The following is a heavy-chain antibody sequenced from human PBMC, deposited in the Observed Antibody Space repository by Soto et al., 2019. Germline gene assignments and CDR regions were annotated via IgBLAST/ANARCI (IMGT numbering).Heavy chain of an antibody. CDR2: ISYDGSNK. J-gene: IGHJ6*02. CDR1: GFTFSSYG. Sequence: GGSLRLSCAASGFTFSSYGMHWVRQAPGKGLEWVAVISYDGSNKYYADSVKGRFTISRDNSKNTLYLQMNSLRAEDTAVYYCAKGTFMNSWDRDYYYYYGMDVWGQGTTVTVSS. V-gene: IGHV3-30*18. CDR3: AKGTFMNSWDRDYYYYYGMDV. D-gene: IGHD2-15*01.